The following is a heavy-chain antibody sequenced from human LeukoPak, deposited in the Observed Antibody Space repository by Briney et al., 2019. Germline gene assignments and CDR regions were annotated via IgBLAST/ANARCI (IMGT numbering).Heavy chain of an antibody. CDR1: GYTSTNFD. D-gene: IGHD1-26*01. Sequence: ASVKVSCKASGYTSTNFDINWVRQATGQGLEWMGWMNPNTGNAGYAQKFQDRVTITWDASITTAYMDLSSLRSEDTAVYYCARVGYSNSYDYWGQGTLVTVSS. CDR2: MNPNTGNA. CDR3: ARVGYSNSYDY. V-gene: IGHV1-8*03. J-gene: IGHJ4*02.